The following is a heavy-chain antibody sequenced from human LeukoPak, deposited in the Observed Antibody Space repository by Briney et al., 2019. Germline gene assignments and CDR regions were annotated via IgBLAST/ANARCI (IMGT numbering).Heavy chain of an antibody. Sequence: SETLSLTCAVYGAPFSAYYWTWIRQSPGKGLEWIGEIIETGAASYSPSLKSRVSLSVDPSKNQFSLKLSSVTAADTAVYYCARDSSLSGSYSSYYYGMDVWGQGTTVTVSS. CDR3: ARDSSLSGSYSSYYYGMDV. V-gene: IGHV4-34*12. CDR2: IIETGAA. J-gene: IGHJ6*02. D-gene: IGHD1-26*01. CDR1: GAPFSAYY.